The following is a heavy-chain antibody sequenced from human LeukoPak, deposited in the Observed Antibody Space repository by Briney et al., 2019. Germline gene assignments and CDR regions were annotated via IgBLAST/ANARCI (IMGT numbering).Heavy chain of an antibody. V-gene: IGHV1-2*02. J-gene: IGHJ6*02. CDR3: ARNYYYGMDV. CDR1: GYTFTGYY. Sequence: ASVKVSCKASGYTFTGYYMHWVRQAPGQGLEWMGWINPNSGVTKHAQKFQGRVTMTRDTSITTAYMELSRLTSDDTAVYYCARNYYYGMDVWGQGTTVTVSS. CDR2: INPNSGVT.